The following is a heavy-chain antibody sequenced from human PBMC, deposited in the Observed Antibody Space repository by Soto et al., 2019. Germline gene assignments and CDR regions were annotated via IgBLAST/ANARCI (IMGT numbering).Heavy chain of an antibody. Sequence: SETLSLTCTVSGGSSSSSIYYWGWIRQPPGKGLEWIGSIYYSGSTYYNPSLKSRVTISVDTSKNQFSLKLSSVTAADTAVYYCARLNHHFDYWGQGTLVTVSS. CDR3: ARLNHHFDY. J-gene: IGHJ4*02. CDR2: IYYSGST. V-gene: IGHV4-39*01. CDR1: GGSSSSSIYY.